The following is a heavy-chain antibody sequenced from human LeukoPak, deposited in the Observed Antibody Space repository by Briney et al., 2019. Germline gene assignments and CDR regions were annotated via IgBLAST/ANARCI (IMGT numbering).Heavy chain of an antibody. J-gene: IGHJ6*03. CDR3: ASRYCSSTSCYEGDYYYYMDV. Sequence: PGGSLRLSCAASGFTFTKYWMTWVRQAPGKELEWVGNIKQDGSENYYVDSVKGRFTISRDNAKNSLYLQMNSLRAEDTAVYYCASRYCSSTSCYEGDYYYYMDVWGKGTTVTVSS. CDR2: IKQDGSEN. CDR1: GFTFTKYW. D-gene: IGHD2-2*01. V-gene: IGHV3-7*01.